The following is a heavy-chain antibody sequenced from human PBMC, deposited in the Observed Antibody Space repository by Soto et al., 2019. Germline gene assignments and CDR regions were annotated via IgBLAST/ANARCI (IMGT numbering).Heavy chain of an antibody. CDR2: INAGNGNT. J-gene: IGHJ4*02. CDR1: GYTFTSYA. V-gene: IGHV1-3*01. CDR3: ARGGYSSGWYDSRDYFDY. Sequence: QVQLVQSGAEVKMPGASVKVSCKASGYTFTSYAMHWVRQAPGQRLEWMGWINAGNGNTKYSQKFQGRVTITRDTSASTAYMELSSLRSEDTAVYYCARGGYSSGWYDSRDYFDYWGQGTLVTVSS. D-gene: IGHD6-19*01.